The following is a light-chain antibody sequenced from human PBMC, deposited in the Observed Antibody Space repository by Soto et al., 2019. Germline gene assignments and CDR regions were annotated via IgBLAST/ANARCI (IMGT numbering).Light chain of an antibody. V-gene: IGLV2-14*03. CDR2: DVS. CDR3: SSYTSTNNVV. CDR1: SSDVGGYNY. J-gene: IGLJ2*01. Sequence: QSALTQPASVSGSPGQSITISCTGTSSDVGGYNYVAWYQQHPGKAPKVMIYDVSNRPSGVSNRFSGSKSGNTASLTISGLQAEDEADYHCSSYTSTNNVVFGGGTKLTVL.